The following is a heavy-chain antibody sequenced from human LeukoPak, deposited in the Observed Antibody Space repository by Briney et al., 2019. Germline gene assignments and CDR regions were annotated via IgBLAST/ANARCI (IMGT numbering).Heavy chain of an antibody. CDR3: TREAPSTGSFDY. CDR1: GYRLTNYF. D-gene: IGHD1-1*01. J-gene: IGHJ4*02. Sequence: ASVKVSCKSSGYRLTNYFMHCVRQAPGQGLEWMGVITPSGDGTSYTQKFQGRVTMTRDMSTATDFMEPTSLRSDDTAMYFCTREAPSTGSFDYWGQGSLVTVSS. V-gene: IGHV1-46*01. CDR2: ITPSGDGT.